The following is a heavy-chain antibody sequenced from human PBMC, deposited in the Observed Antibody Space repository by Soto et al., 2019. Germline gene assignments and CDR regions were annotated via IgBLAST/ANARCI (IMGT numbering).Heavy chain of an antibody. Sequence: QVQLQESGPGLVKPSETLSLTCTVSGGSISSYYWSWIRQPPGKGLEWIGYSYYSGSTNYNTSLKSRVTISIDTYKTKFSLKLSSVTAADTAVYYCARVVGGYNWTVIDSWGQGTLVTVSS. D-gene: IGHD1-1*01. CDR1: GGSISSYY. J-gene: IGHJ4*02. CDR3: ARVVGGYNWTVIDS. V-gene: IGHV4-59*01. CDR2: SYYSGST.